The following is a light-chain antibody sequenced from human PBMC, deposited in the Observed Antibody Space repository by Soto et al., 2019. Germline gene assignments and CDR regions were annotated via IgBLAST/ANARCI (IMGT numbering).Light chain of an antibody. CDR2: KAS. CDR1: QSISTW. CDR3: QQYNSFSWT. J-gene: IGKJ1*01. Sequence: DIQMTQSPSTLSASVGDRVTITCRASQSISTWLAWYQQRPGKAPKLLIYKASSLETGVPSRFSGSGFGTEFTLTISSLQPDDSATYYCQQYNSFSWTFGHGTK. V-gene: IGKV1-5*03.